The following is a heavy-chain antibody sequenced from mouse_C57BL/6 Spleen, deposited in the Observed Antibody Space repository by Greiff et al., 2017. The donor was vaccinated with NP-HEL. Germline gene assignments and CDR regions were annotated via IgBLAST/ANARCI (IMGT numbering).Heavy chain of an antibody. CDR3: AKPLLWSRAMDY. CDR2: IDPSDSYT. CDR1: GYTFTSYW. V-gene: IGHV1-59*01. J-gene: IGHJ4*01. Sequence: QVQLKQPGAELVRPGTSVKLSCKASGYTFTSYWMHWVKQRPGQGLEWIGVIDPSDSYTNYNQKFKGKATLTVDTSSSTAYMQLSSLTSEDSAVYYCAKPLLWSRAMDYWGQGTSVTVSS. D-gene: IGHD2-1*01.